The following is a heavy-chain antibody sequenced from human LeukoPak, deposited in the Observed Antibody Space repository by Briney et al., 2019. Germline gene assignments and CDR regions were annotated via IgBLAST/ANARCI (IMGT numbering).Heavy chain of an antibody. CDR3: ARDLSPYVVSDAFDI. D-gene: IGHD3-10*02. CDR2: IIPIFGTA. CDR1: GGTFSSYA. V-gene: IGHV1-69*05. Sequence: SVKVSCKASGGTFSSYALSWVRQAPGQGLEWMGRIIPIFGTANYAQKFQGRVTITTDESTSTAYMELSSLRSEDTAVYYCARDLSPYVVSDAFDIWGQGTMVTVSS. J-gene: IGHJ3*02.